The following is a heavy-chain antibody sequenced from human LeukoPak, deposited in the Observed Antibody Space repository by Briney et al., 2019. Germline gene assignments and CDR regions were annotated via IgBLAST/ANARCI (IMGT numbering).Heavy chain of an antibody. CDR2: IKQDGSEQ. CDR1: GFTFSNYW. V-gene: IGHV3-7*01. J-gene: IGHJ4*02. Sequence: GGSLRLSCTASGFTFSNYWMSWVRQAPGKGLEWVANIKQDGSEQYYVDSVKGRFTISRDNAKNSLYLQMNSLGAEDTAVYYCARDFVVGGYKREYYFDYWGQGTLVTVSS. D-gene: IGHD1-26*01. CDR3: ARDFVVGGYKREYYFDY.